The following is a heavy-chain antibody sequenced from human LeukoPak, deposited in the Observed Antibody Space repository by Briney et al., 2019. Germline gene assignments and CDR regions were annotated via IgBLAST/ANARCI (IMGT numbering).Heavy chain of an antibody. CDR3: AKDPINWGSIYFDC. D-gene: IGHD7-27*01. Sequence: GGSLRLSCAASGFTFGRYGMTWVRQAPGKGLEWVSSISGSSDNTNYADSVKGRFTISRDNSKNILYLQMNSLTAEDTAVYWCAKDPINWGSIYFDCWGQGTLVTVSS. V-gene: IGHV3-23*01. CDR1: GFTFGRYG. CDR2: ISGSSDNT. J-gene: IGHJ4*02.